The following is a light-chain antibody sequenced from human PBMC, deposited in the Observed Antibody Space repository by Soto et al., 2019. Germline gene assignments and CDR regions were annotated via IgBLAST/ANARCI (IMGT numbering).Light chain of an antibody. V-gene: IGKV2-30*01. Sequence: DVVMTQSPLSLPVTLGQPASISCRSSQSVVYSDGIAYLTWFQQRPGQSPRRLIYRVSNRDSGVTDRFIGSGWCTAVTLLISSVEAEDVGVFYCMQGTHCPPTFGRGTKVEIK. CDR3: MQGTHCPPT. J-gene: IGKJ1*01. CDR1: QSVVYSDGIAY. CDR2: RVS.